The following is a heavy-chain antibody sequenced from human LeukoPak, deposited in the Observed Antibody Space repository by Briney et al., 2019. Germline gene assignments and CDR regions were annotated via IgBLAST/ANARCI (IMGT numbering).Heavy chain of an antibody. CDR1: GGSISGYY. CDR3: ARVDDSCGQGW. V-gene: IGHV4-4*07. J-gene: IGHJ4*02. CDR2: IHTSGRT. Sequence: PSETLSLTCTVSGGSISGYYWSWIRQPAGKGLEWIGRIHTSGRTNYNPSLKSRVTMSVDTSKNQFSLKLSSLTAADTAVYYCARVDDSCGQGWWGQGTLVTVFS. D-gene: IGHD3-22*01.